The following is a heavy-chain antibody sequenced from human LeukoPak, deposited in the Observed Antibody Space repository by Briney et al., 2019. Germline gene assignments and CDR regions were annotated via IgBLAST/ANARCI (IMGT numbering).Heavy chain of an antibody. V-gene: IGHV3-21*01. CDR1: GFTFSSYS. CDR3: ARVTPKYYFDY. J-gene: IGHJ4*02. Sequence: GGSLRLSCAASGFTFSSYSMNWVRQAPGKGLEWVSSISSSSSYIYYAGSVKGRFTISRDNAKNSLYLQMNSLRAEDTAVYYCARVTPKYYFDYWGQGTLVTVSS. CDR2: ISSSSSYI. D-gene: IGHD4-23*01.